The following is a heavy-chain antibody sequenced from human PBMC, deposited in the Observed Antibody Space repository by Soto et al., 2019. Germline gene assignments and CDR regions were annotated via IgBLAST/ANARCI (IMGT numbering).Heavy chain of an antibody. CDR2: VYNSGST. J-gene: IGHJ4*02. CDR3: AKYRREAVAGYTLDN. Sequence: SETLSLTCTVSGGSISSNYWTWIRQPPGKGLEWIGYVYNSGSTNYNPSLKSRVTISEETSKSQFSLKVNSMTAADTAVYYCAKYRREAVAGYTLDNWGRGILVTVSS. CDR1: GGSISSNY. D-gene: IGHD6-13*01. V-gene: IGHV4-59*01.